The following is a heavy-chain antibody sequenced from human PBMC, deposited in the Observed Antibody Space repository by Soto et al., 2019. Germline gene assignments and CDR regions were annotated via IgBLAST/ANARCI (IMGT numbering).Heavy chain of an antibody. Sequence: PGGSLRLSCAASGFTFDDYAMHWVRQAPGKGLEWVSGISWNSGSIGYADSVKGRFTISRDNAKNSLYLQMNSLRAEDTALYYCATTIFGLPKLGANYYYYGMDVWGQGTTVTVSS. CDR2: ISWNSGSI. J-gene: IGHJ6*02. V-gene: IGHV3-9*01. CDR3: ATTIFGLPKLGANYYYYGMDV. CDR1: GFTFDDYA. D-gene: IGHD3-3*01.